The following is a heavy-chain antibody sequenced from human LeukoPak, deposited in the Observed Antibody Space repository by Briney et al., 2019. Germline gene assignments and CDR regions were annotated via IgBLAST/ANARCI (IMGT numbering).Heavy chain of an antibody. D-gene: IGHD7-27*01. CDR2: ISSSGTTI. Sequence: PGESLRLSCAASVFTFSDYEMNWVRQAPGKGLEWVSYISSSGTTIYYADSVKGRFTISRDNAKNSLYLQMNSLRAEDTAVYYCALISGDSFDYWGQGTLVTVSS. V-gene: IGHV3-48*03. CDR1: VFTFSDYE. J-gene: IGHJ4*02. CDR3: ALISGDSFDY.